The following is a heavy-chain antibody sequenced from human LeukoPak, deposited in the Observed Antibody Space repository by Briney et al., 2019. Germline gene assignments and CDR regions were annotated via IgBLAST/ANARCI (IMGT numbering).Heavy chain of an antibody. CDR2: INPNSGGT. D-gene: IGHD1-26*01. CDR3: GRLESIVGATGGGYYYYYYMDV. Sequence: GASVKVSCKASGYTFTRYYMHWVRQAPGQGLEWMGWINPNSGGTNYAQKFQGRVTMNRDTSISTAYMELSRLRSDDPAVYYWGRLESIVGATGGGYYYYYYMDVWGKGTTVTVSS. J-gene: IGHJ6*03. CDR1: GYTFTRYY. V-gene: IGHV1-2*02.